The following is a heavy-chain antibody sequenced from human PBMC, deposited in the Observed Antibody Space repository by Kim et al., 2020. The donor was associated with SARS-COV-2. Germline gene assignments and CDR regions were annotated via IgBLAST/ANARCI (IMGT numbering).Heavy chain of an antibody. J-gene: IGHJ6*02. CDR3: ARESHGSSWYQKKPYYYGMDV. CDR2: ISSSSSYI. CDR1: GFTFSSYS. Sequence: GGSLRLSCAASGFTFSSYSMNWVRQAPGKGLEWVSSISSSSSYIYYADSVKGRFTISRDNAKNSLYLQMNSLRAEDTAVYYCARESHGSSWYQKKPYYYGMDVWGQGTTVTVSS. V-gene: IGHV3-21*01. D-gene: IGHD6-13*01.